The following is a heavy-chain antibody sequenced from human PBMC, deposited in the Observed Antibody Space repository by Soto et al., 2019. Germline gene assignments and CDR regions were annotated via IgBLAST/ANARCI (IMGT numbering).Heavy chain of an antibody. V-gene: IGHV1-69*06. CDR1: GGTFSSYG. D-gene: IGHD1-26*01. Sequence: QVQLVQSGAEVKKPGSSVKVSCKASGGTFSSYGITWVRQAPGQGPEWMGGIVPIFGSINLAQKFRGRLTITPDKSTSTVYMELSSLTSAATAVYYCASRERVDAFDVWGQGTMVTVSS. J-gene: IGHJ3*01. CDR3: ASRERVDAFDV. CDR2: IVPIFGSI.